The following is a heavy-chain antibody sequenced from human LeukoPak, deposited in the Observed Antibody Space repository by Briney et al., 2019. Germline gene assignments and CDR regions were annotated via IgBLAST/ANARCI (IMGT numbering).Heavy chain of an antibody. Sequence: GRSLRLSCAASGFTFSSYAMHWVRQAPGKGLEWVAVISYDGSNKYYADSVKGRFTISRDNSKNTLYLQMNSLRAEDTAVYYCAKAYDFWSGYYFDWFDPWGQGTLVTVSS. V-gene: IGHV3-30-3*01. CDR2: ISYDGSNK. CDR3: AKAYDFWSGYYFDWFDP. CDR1: GFTFSSYA. J-gene: IGHJ5*02. D-gene: IGHD3-3*01.